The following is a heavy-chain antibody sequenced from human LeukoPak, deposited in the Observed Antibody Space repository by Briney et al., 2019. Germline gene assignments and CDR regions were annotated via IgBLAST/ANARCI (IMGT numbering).Heavy chain of an antibody. CDR2: LTNSGGGT. CDR1: GFTFSSCA. CDR3: AREQLVSYFDY. Sequence: PGGSLRLSCAASGFTFSSCAMSWVRQAPGKGLEWVSALTNSGGGTYYADSVKGRFTISRDNAKNSLYLQMNSLRAEDTAVYYCAREQLVSYFDYWGQGTLVTVSS. V-gene: IGHV3-23*01. D-gene: IGHD6-6*01. J-gene: IGHJ4*02.